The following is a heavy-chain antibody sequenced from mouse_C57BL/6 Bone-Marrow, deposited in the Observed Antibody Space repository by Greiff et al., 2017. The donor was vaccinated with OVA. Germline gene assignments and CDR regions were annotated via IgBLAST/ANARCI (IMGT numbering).Heavy chain of an antibody. V-gene: IGHV6-3*01. Sequence: EVKLMESGGGLVQPGGSMKLSCVASGFTFSNYWMNWVRQSPEKGLEWVAQIRLKSDNYATHYAESVKGRFTISRDDSKSSVYLQMNNLRAEDTGIYYCTGPLTVDYWGQGTTLTVSS. CDR1: GFTFSNYW. D-gene: IGHD4-1*01. J-gene: IGHJ2*01. CDR3: TGPLTVDY. CDR2: IRLKSDNYAT.